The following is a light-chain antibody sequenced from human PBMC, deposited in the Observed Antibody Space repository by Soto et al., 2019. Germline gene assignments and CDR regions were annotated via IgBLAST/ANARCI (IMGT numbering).Light chain of an antibody. CDR2: GAS. V-gene: IGKV3-20*01. CDR1: QSVSSNF. J-gene: IGKJ1*01. CDR3: QQYETSPRT. Sequence: EIVLTQSPGTLSLSPGERTTLSCRASQSVSSNFLDWYQQKPGQAPRLLIYGASSRATGIPDRFSGSGSGTDFTLTISRLEPGDFAVYYCQQYETSPRTFGQGTRWIS.